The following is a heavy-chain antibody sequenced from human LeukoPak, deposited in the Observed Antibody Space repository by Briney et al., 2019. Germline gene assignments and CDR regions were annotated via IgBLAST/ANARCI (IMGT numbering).Heavy chain of an antibody. Sequence: GASVKVSCKASGGTFSSYAISWVRQAPGQGLEWMGRIIPILGIANYAQKFQGRVTITADKSTSTAYMELSSLRSEDTAVYYCARDYIYCGSGSPWGDYWGQGTLVTVSS. CDR2: IIPILGIA. CDR3: ARDYIYCGSGSPWGDY. J-gene: IGHJ4*02. CDR1: GGTFSSYA. D-gene: IGHD3-10*01. V-gene: IGHV1-69*04.